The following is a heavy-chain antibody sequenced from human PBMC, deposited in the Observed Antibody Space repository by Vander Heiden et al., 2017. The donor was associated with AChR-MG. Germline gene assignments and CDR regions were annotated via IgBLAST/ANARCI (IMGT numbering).Heavy chain of an antibody. CDR2: INPSGGST. Sequence: QVQLVQSGAEVKKPGASVKVSCKASGYTFTSYYMHWVRQAPGQGLEWMGIINPSGGSTSYAQKFQGRVTMTRDTSTSTVYMELSSLRSEDTAVYYCARIFCSGGSCYGGVDYWGQGTLVTVSS. CDR3: ARIFCSGGSCYGGVDY. D-gene: IGHD2-15*01. V-gene: IGHV1-46*03. J-gene: IGHJ4*02. CDR1: GYTFTSYY.